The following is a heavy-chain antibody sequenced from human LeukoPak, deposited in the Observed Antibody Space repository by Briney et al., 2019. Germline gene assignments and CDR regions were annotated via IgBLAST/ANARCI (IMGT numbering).Heavy chain of an antibody. Sequence: SETLSLTCAVYGGSFSGYYWSWIRQPPGKGLEWIGEINHSGSTNYNPSLKSRVTISVDTSKNQFCLKLSSLTSADTTVYYGSGTRVLRYFDWLPDYFDYWGQGTLVTVSS. V-gene: IGHV4-34*01. CDR1: GGSFSGYY. CDR2: INHSGST. D-gene: IGHD3-9*01. J-gene: IGHJ4*02. CDR3: SGTRVLRYFDWLPDYFDY.